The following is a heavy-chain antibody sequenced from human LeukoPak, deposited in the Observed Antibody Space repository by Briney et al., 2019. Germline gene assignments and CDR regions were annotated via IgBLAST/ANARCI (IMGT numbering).Heavy chain of an antibody. CDR1: GGSFSGYY. CDR3: ARFPRRSYYLLERRSGADY. CDR2: INHSGST. Sequence: SETLSLTCAVYGGSFSGYYWSWIRQPPGKGLEWIGEINHSGSTNYNPSLKSRVTISVDKSKNQFSLKLSSVTAADTAVYYCARFPRRSYYLLERRSGADYWGQGTLVTVSS. V-gene: IGHV4-34*01. J-gene: IGHJ4*02. D-gene: IGHD1-1*01.